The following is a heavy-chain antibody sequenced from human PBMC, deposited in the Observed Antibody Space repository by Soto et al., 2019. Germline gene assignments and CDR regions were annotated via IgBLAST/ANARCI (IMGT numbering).Heavy chain of an antibody. CDR2: IHHTGTT. Sequence: QVQLQESGPGLVKPSGTLSLTCVVSGASIFSDDWGTWVRQPPGKGLEWLGEIHHTGTTNYNSSLNSRVTISLDKIKNPFSPRLNSVTAAYPAIYYCANWGGLRFARVLWGRGTLVTVSS. CDR3: ANWGGLRFARVL. D-gene: IGHD3-16*01. V-gene: IGHV4-4*02. CDR1: GASIFSDDW. J-gene: IGHJ4*02.